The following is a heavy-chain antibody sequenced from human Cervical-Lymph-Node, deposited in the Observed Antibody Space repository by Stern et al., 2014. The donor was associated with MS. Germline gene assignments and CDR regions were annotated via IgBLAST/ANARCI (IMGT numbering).Heavy chain of an antibody. V-gene: IGHV2-70*04. CDR3: ARSNLAIRDMGAFGY. CDR1: GFSLSTGGMR. Sequence: ESGPALVKPTQTLTLTCTFSGFSLSTGGMRVSWIRQTPGKALEWLARIDWDDDKVYSASLKTRLTISKDSSKNQVVLTMTNMDPVDTGTYYCARSNLAIRDMGAFGYWGLGTLVTVSS. J-gene: IGHJ4*02. CDR2: IDWDDDK. D-gene: IGHD3-16*01.